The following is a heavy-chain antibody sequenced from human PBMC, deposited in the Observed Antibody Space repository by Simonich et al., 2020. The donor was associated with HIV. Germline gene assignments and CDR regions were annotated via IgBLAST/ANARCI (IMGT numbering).Heavy chain of an antibody. CDR2: INPDSGAT. D-gene: IGHD6-13*01. V-gene: IGHV1-2*02. CDR3: AREGNQLEDAFNI. CDR1: GYTFIDYY. J-gene: IGHJ3*02. Sequence: QVQLVQSGAEVKKPGASVKVSCKSSGYTFIDYYIHWVRQAPGQGLEWRGWINPDSGATEFAQKFQGRVTLTRDTSITTAYMEVSRLTSDDTAVYYCAREGNQLEDAFNIWGQGTMVTVSS.